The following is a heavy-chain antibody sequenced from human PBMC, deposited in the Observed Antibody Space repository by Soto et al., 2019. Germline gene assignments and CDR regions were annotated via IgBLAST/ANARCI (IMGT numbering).Heavy chain of an antibody. CDR3: TRAPFVVEHAPHKCES. D-gene: IGHD2-8*02. CDR2: IRSIAYYGTT. J-gene: IGHJ5*02. V-gene: IGHV3-49*04. CDR1: GFSFGGYA. Sequence: PGGSVRPSCSASGFSFGGYAMSWVSLAPWKGLELFVFIRSIAYYGTTEYAASVRGRFTISRDDSRSTAYLQMKSLKSEDTAVYFCTRAPFVVEHAPHKCESWGQGT.